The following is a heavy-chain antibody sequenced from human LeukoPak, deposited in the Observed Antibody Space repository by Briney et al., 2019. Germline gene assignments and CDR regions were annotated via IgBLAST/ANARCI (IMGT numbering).Heavy chain of an antibody. CDR3: ARDRTGYFDL. V-gene: IGHV3-66*01. CDR2: IYGGGST. D-gene: IGHD4-17*01. J-gene: IGHJ2*01. Sequence: GGSLRLSCAASGFTVSSNYMSWVRQAPGKGLEWVSVIYGGGSTYYADSVKGRFTISRDNSKNTLYLQMNSLRAEDTAVYYCARDRTGYFDLWGRGTLVTVSS. CDR1: GFTVSSNY.